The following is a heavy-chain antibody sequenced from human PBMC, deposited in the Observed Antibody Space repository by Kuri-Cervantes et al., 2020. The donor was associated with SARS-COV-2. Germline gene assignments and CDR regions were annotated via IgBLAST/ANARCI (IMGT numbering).Heavy chain of an antibody. CDR1: GFTFSSYA. D-gene: IGHD3-9*01. CDR2: ISYDGSNK. V-gene: IGHV3-30*07. J-gene: IGHJ4*02. CDR3: AKLRGFDGDYFDY. Sequence: GGSLRLSCAASGFTFSSYAMHWVRQAPGKGLEWVAVISYDGSNKYYADSVKGRFTISRDNSKNTLYLQMNSLRAEDTAVYYCAKLRGFDGDYFDYWGQGTLVTVSS.